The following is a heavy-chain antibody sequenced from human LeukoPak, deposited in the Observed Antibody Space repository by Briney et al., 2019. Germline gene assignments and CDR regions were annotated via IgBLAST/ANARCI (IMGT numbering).Heavy chain of an antibody. CDR1: GFTFSNVW. CDR2: IKSKTDGGTT. CDR3: TTPNSNYGFDY. J-gene: IGHJ4*02. D-gene: IGHD4-11*01. V-gene: IGHV3-15*01. Sequence: PGGSLRLSCAASGFTFSNVWMSWVRQAPGKGLEWVGRIKSKTDGGTTDYAAPVKGRFIISRDDSKHMLYLQMNNLKTEDTAVYYCTTPNSNYGFDYWGQGTLVTVSS.